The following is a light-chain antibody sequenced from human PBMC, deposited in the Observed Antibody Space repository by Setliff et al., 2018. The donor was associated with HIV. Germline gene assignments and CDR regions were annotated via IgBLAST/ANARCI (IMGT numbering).Light chain of an antibody. CDR3: ASYTTTNTWV. Sequence: QSALTQHASVSGSPGQSITFSCTGTSGDVGTYNYVTWYQHHPGKAPKILIYEVSSRPSGVSNRFSGSKSGNTASLTISGLQAGDEADYYCASYTTTNTWVFGGGTKVTVL. CDR2: EVS. J-gene: IGLJ3*02. V-gene: IGLV2-14*01. CDR1: SGDVGTYNY.